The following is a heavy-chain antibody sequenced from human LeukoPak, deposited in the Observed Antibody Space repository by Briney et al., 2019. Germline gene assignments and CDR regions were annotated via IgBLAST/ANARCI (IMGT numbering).Heavy chain of an antibody. V-gene: IGHV3-30*02. CDR3: ARTYYDFWSGYLSWFDP. Sequence: GGSLRLSCAASGFTFSSYGMHWVRQAPGKGLEWVAFIRYDGGNKYYADSVKGRFTISRDNSKNTLYLQMNSLRAEDTAVYYCARTYYDFWSGYLSWFDPWGQGTLVTVSS. CDR1: GFTFSSYG. D-gene: IGHD3-3*01. CDR2: IRYDGGNK. J-gene: IGHJ5*02.